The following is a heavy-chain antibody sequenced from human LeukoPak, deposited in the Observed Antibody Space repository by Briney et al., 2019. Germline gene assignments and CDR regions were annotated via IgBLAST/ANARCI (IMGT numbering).Heavy chain of an antibody. CDR2: IYHSGST. Sequence: PSQTLSLTCTVSGGSISSGGYYWSWIRQPPGKGLEWIGYIYHSGSTYYNPSLKSRVTISVDRSKNQFSLKLSSVTAADTAVYYCASQVGATLTPSPRQAENWGQGTLVTVSS. CDR3: ASQVGATLTPSPRQAEN. D-gene: IGHD1-26*01. V-gene: IGHV4-30-2*01. J-gene: IGHJ1*01. CDR1: GGSISSGGYY.